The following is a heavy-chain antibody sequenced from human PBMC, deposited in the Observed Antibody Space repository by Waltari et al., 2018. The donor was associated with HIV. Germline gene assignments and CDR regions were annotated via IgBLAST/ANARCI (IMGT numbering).Heavy chain of an antibody. D-gene: IGHD3-16*01. CDR1: GFTFSGSA. J-gene: IGHJ4*02. Sequence: EVQLVESGGGLVQPGGSLKLSCAASGFTFSGSAMHWFRQASGRGLEWVGRIRIKANSYATAYAASVKGRFTISRDDSKNTAYLQMNSLKTEDTAVYYCGGIPGGYWGQGTLVTVSS. V-gene: IGHV3-73*01. CDR3: GGIPGGY. CDR2: IRIKANSYAT.